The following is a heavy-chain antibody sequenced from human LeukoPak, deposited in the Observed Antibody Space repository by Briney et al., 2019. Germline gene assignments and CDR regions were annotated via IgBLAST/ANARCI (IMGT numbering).Heavy chain of an antibody. CDR3: AKNGSGTSRAFDV. D-gene: IGHD3-10*01. Sequence: GGSLRLSCAASAFTFSSSAMSWVRQAPGKGLEWVSAISGSGGVTYYRDSVKGRFTVSRDNSKNTLYLQMNSLRAEDTALYYCAKNGSGTSRAFDVWGQGTMVTVSS. J-gene: IGHJ3*01. V-gene: IGHV3-23*01. CDR1: AFTFSSSA. CDR2: ISGSGGVT.